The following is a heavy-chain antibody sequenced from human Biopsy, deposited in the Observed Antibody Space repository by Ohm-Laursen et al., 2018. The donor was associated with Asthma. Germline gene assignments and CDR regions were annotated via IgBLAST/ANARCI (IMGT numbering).Heavy chain of an antibody. Sequence: GSLRLSCAASGFTFSDHYMDWVRQAPGKGLEWVGRTRNKANSYTTGYAASVKGRFTISRDDSKNSLYLQMNSLKTEDTAVYYCASDLGGYYYDSSGYSSDYWGQGTLVTVSS. V-gene: IGHV3-72*01. J-gene: IGHJ4*02. CDR3: ASDLGGYYYDSSGYSSDY. D-gene: IGHD3-22*01. CDR2: TRNKANSYTT. CDR1: GFTFSDHY.